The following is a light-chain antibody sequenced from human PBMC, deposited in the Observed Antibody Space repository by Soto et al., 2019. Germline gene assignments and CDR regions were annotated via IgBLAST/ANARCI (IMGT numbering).Light chain of an antibody. CDR1: SGSVSSSSY. CDR3: VLYLGSGIYV. J-gene: IGLJ1*01. Sequence: QTVVTQEPSFSVSPGGTVTLTCGLNSGSVSSSSYPSWYQQTPGQTPRTLIYSTNNRSSGVPDRFSGSILGSKAALTITGAQAYYECDYYCVLYLGSGIYVFGTGTKLTVL. CDR2: STN. V-gene: IGLV8-61*01.